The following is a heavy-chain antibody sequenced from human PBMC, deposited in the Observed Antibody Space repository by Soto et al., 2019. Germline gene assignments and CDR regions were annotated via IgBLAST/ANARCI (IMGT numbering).Heavy chain of an antibody. CDR3: ARDPGRDRYNWAFDS. V-gene: IGHV4-31*03. D-gene: IGHD1-1*01. CDR1: GGSISSGGNY. CDR2: IYDSGST. J-gene: IGHJ4*02. Sequence: QVQLQESGPRLVKPSETLSLTCTVSGGSISSGGNYWTWIRQFPGKGLEWIGYIYDSGSTYYTPSLQSRVSISVDTSKNQFSLNLRSVTAADTAVYYCARDPGRDRYNWAFDSWGQGTLVTVSS.